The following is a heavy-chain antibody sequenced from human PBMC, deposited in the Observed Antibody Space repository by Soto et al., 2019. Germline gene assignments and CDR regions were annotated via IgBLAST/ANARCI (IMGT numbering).Heavy chain of an antibody. CDR1: GGSISSGGYY. Sequence: PSETLSLTCTVSGGSISSGGYYWSWIRQHPGKGLEWIGYIYYSGSTYYNPSLKSRVTISVDTSKNQFSLKLSSVTAADTAVYYCARSLDQYVAVYFDYWGQGTLVTVSS. CDR2: IYYSGST. D-gene: IGHD3-16*01. V-gene: IGHV4-31*03. J-gene: IGHJ4*02. CDR3: ARSLDQYVAVYFDY.